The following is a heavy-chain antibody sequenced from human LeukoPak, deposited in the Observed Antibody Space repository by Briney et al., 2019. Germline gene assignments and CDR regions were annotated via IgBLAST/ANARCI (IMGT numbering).Heavy chain of an antibody. CDR3: ASRSWDAFLI. CDR1: GFTFSSCG. Sequence: PGGSLRLSCAASGFTFSSCGMHWVRQAPGKGLEWVTVIWYDGSNKYYADSVKGRFTISRDNSKNTLFLQMNSLRAEDTAVYFCASRSWDAFLIWGQGTMVTVSS. J-gene: IGHJ3*02. CDR2: IWYDGSNK. V-gene: IGHV3-33*01.